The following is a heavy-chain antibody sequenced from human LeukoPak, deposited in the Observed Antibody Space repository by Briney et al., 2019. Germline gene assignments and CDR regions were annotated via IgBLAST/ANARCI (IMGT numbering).Heavy chain of an antibody. J-gene: IGHJ3*02. Sequence: SETLSLTCTVSGGSISSYYWSWIRQPPGKGLEWIGYIYYSGSTNYNPSLKSRVTISVDTSKNQFSLKLSSVTAADTAVYYCARAPLDDILAFDIWGQGTMVTVSS. CDR1: GGSISSYY. CDR2: IYYSGST. D-gene: IGHD3-9*01. CDR3: ARAPLDDILAFDI. V-gene: IGHV4-59*01.